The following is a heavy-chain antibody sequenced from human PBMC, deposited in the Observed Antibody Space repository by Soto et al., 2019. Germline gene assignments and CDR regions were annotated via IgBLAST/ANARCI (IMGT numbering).Heavy chain of an antibody. CDR3: GKNLGSSGWYFDY. Sequence: QVQLVESGGGVVQPGRSLRLSCAASGFTFSSYGMHWVRQAPGKGLEWVAVISYDGSNKYYADSVKGRFTISRDNSKNTLYLQMNSLRAEDTAVYYCGKNLGSSGWYFDYWGQGTLVTVSS. CDR2: ISYDGSNK. D-gene: IGHD6-19*01. J-gene: IGHJ4*02. CDR1: GFTFSSYG. V-gene: IGHV3-30*18.